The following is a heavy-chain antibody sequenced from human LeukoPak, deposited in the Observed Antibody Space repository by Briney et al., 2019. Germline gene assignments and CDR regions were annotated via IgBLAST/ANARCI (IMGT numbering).Heavy chain of an antibody. CDR1: GYTFTSSD. CDR3: ARDRRDGYITLDY. J-gene: IGHJ4*02. D-gene: IGHD5-24*01. V-gene: IGHV1-8*01. CDR2: MNPNSGNT. Sequence: ASVKVSCKASGYTFTSSDFNWVRQATGQGLEWMGWMNPNSGNTGYAQKFQGRVTMTRDTSISTAYMELSSLRSEDTAVYYCARDRRDGYITLDYWGQGTLVTVSS.